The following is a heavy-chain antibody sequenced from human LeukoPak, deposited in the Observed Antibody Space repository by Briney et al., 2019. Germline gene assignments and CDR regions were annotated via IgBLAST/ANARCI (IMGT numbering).Heavy chain of an antibody. Sequence: GGSLRLSCVVSGFTFSRCWMNWVRQAPGKGLEWVAHINSDGRDTYYVDSVKGRFTISRDNAQNSMYLQMNSLRVEDTAVYYCTSWGDTTAEYFQRWGQGTLVTVSS. CDR2: INSDGRDT. V-gene: IGHV3-7*01. CDR3: TSWGDTTAEYFQR. D-gene: IGHD2-21*02. J-gene: IGHJ1*01. CDR1: GFTFSRCW.